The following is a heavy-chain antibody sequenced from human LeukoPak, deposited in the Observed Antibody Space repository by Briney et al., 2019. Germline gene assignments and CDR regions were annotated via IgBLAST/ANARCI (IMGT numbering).Heavy chain of an antibody. CDR3: ARVKMAKKGFGELYLYGMDV. V-gene: IGHV3-11*01. D-gene: IGHD3-10*01. Sequence: GGSLRLSCAASGFTFGDYYMSWIRQAPGKGLEWVSYISSSGSTICYADSVKGRFTISRDNAKNSLYLQMNSLRAEDAAVYYCARVKMAKKGFGELYLYGMDVWGQGTTVTVSS. J-gene: IGHJ6*02. CDR1: GFTFGDYY. CDR2: ISSSGSTI.